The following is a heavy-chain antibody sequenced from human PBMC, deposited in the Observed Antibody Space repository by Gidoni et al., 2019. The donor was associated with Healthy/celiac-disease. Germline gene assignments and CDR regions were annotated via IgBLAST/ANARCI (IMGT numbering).Heavy chain of an antibody. J-gene: IGHJ3*02. D-gene: IGHD2-21*01. Sequence: EVQLVESGGGLVQPGRSLRLSCAASGFTFDDYAIHWVRQAPGKGLEWVSGIRWNSGSIGYADSVKGRFTISRDNAKNSLYLQMNSLRAEDTALYYCAKDLRAYCGGDCSPHSFDIWGQGTMVTVSS. V-gene: IGHV3-9*01. CDR2: IRWNSGSI. CDR3: AKDLRAYCGGDCSPHSFDI. CDR1: GFTFDDYA.